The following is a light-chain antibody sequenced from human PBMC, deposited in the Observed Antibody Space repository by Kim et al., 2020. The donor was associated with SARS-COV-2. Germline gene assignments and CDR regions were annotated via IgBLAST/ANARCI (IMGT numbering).Light chain of an antibody. Sequence: QSVTISCTGTSSEVGAYNYVSWYQHPPGKAPKLLIHEVSKRPSGVPDRFSVSKSGNTASLTVSGLQAEDEADYYCCSYAGTYTPFVFGTGTRVTVL. J-gene: IGLJ1*01. CDR2: EVS. CDR3: CSYAGTYTPFV. CDR1: SSEVGAYNY. V-gene: IGLV2-11*01.